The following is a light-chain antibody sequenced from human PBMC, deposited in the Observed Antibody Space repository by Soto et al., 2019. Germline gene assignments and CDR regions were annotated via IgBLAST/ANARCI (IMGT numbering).Light chain of an antibody. CDR1: QSVTSIY. CDR2: GVS. CDR3: QQYNNWPQT. V-gene: IGKV3-20*01. Sequence: EIVLTQSPGTLSLSPGERAILSCRASQSVTSIYLAWYQQKPGQAPRLLIYGVSSRATGIPDRFSGSGSGTDFALTISRLESEDFAVYYCQQYNNWPQTFGQGTKVEIK. J-gene: IGKJ1*01.